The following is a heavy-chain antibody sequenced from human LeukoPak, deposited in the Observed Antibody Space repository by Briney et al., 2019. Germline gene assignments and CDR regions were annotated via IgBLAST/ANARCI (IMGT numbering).Heavy chain of an antibody. V-gene: IGHV3-15*01. Sequence: PGGSLRFSCAASGFTFSNAWMSWVRQAPGKGLEWVGRIKSKTDGGTTDYAAPVKGRFTISRDDSKNTLYLQMNSLKTEDTAVYYCITDRMIVVAPFDYWGQGTLVTVSS. CDR2: IKSKTDGGTT. D-gene: IGHD3-22*01. CDR1: GFTFSNAW. CDR3: ITDRMIVVAPFDY. J-gene: IGHJ4*02.